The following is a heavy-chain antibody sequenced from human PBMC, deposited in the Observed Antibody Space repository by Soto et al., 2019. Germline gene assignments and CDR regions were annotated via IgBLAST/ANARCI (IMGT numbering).Heavy chain of an antibody. V-gene: IGHV3-64*01. Sequence: EVQLVESGGGLVQPGGSLRLSCAASGFTFSTYAMHWVRQAPGKGLEYVSVISSFGGSTYYANSVKGRFTISRDNSKNTPYLQMGSLRAEDMAVYYCARTSGYAFDYWGQGTLVTVSS. CDR3: ARTSGYAFDY. CDR1: GFTFSTYA. CDR2: ISSFGGST. J-gene: IGHJ4*02. D-gene: IGHD5-12*01.